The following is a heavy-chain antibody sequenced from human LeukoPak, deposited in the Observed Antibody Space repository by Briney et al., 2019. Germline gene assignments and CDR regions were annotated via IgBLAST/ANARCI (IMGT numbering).Heavy chain of an antibody. D-gene: IGHD3-22*01. CDR3: ARGPYSYDSSGAFDI. CDR1: GDSISSGDYY. CDR2: ISSSGST. J-gene: IGHJ3*02. Sequence: NPSQTLSLTCTVSGDSISSGDYYWSWIRQPAWKGLEWIGRISSSGSTNYNPSLKSRVTISVDTSKNQFSLKLSSVTAADTAVYFCARGPYSYDSSGAFDIWGQGTMVTVSS. V-gene: IGHV4-61*02.